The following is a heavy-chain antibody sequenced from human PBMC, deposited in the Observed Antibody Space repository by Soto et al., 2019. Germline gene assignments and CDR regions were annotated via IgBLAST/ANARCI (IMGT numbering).Heavy chain of an antibody. CDR3: AREGVDSYGYYYYGMDV. Sequence: SETLSLTCTVSGGSISSSSYYWGWIRQPPGKGLEWIGSIYYSGSTYYNPSLKSRVTISVDTSKNQFSLKLSSVTAADTAVYYCAREGVDSYGYYYYGMDVWGQGTTVTVSS. J-gene: IGHJ6*02. D-gene: IGHD5-18*01. CDR1: GGSISSSSYY. V-gene: IGHV4-39*01. CDR2: IYYSGST.